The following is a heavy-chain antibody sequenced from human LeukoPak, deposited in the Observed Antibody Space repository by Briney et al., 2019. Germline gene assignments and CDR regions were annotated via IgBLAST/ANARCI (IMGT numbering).Heavy chain of an antibody. Sequence: PGGSLRLSCAASGFIFSNYWISWVRRAPGKRLEWVSGLNDRGDNTYYADSVKGRFTISRDNSKNTLYLQMKSLRAEDTAVYYCASRQGLGWHYVNWGQGTLVTVSS. CDR1: GFIFSNYW. V-gene: IGHV3-23*01. J-gene: IGHJ4*02. CDR2: LNDRGDNT. CDR3: ASRQGLGWHYVN. D-gene: IGHD3-10*02.